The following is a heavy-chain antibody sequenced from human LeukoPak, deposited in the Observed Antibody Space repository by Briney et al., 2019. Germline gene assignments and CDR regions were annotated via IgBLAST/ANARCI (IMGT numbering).Heavy chain of an antibody. D-gene: IGHD5-18*01. J-gene: IGHJ4*02. CDR2: ISYDGSNK. CDR1: GFTFSSYA. CDR3: AREGYSYGFAIDY. V-gene: IGHV3-30-3*01. Sequence: GGSLRLSCAASGFTFSSYAMHWVRQAPGKGLEWVAVISYDGSNKYYADSVKGRFTISRDNSKNTLYLQMSSLRAEDTAVYYCAREGYSYGFAIDYWGQGTLVTVSS.